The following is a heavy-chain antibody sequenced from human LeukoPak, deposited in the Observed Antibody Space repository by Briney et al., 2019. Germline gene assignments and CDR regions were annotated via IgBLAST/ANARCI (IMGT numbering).Heavy chain of an antibody. Sequence: GGSLRLSCAASGFTFSSYAMSWVRQAPGKGLEWVSAISGSGGSTYYADSVKGRFTISRDNSKNTLYLQMNSLRAEDTAVYYCAKRGSWSSGWYLDFDYWGQGTLVTVSS. D-gene: IGHD6-19*01. CDR1: GFTFSSYA. CDR3: AKRGSWSSGWYLDFDY. V-gene: IGHV3-23*01. CDR2: ISGSGGST. J-gene: IGHJ4*02.